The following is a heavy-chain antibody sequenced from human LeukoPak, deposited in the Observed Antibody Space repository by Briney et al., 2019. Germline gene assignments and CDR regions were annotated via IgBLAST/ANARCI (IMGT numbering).Heavy chain of an antibody. J-gene: IGHJ4*02. Sequence: GGSLRLSCAASGFTFTTYNMNWVRQAPGKRLEWVSSITSSSSYTFYADSVKGRFTISRDNAKNSLYLEMNSLRAEDTAVYYCAREETPYYWGQGTLVTVSS. CDR2: ITSSSSYT. V-gene: IGHV3-21*01. CDR3: AREETPYY. CDR1: GFTFTTYN.